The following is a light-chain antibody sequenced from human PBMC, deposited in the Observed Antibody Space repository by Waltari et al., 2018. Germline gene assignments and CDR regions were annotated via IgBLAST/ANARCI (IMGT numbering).Light chain of an antibody. J-gene: IGKJ4*01. V-gene: IGKV1-5*03. Sequence: DIQMTQSPSTLSASVGDRVTIPCRASQSVKNNLAWYQQKPEKAPKVLIHKASRLESGVPSRFSGSGYGTEFTLTISSLQPDDFATYYCQEYDSLPVTFGGGTKVEIK. CDR3: QEYDSLPVT. CDR2: KAS. CDR1: QSVKNN.